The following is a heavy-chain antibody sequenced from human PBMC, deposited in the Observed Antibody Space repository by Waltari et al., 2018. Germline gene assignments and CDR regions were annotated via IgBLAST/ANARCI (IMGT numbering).Heavy chain of an antibody. CDR2: ISAYNGNT. D-gene: IGHD3-22*01. CDR1: GYTFTSYG. V-gene: IGHV1-18*01. J-gene: IGHJ4*02. CDR3: ARDAYDSSGYYHGGFDY. Sequence: QVQLVQSGAEVKKPGASVKVSCKASGYTFTSYGISWVRQAPGQGLEWMGWISAYNGNTNYARKLQGRDTMTTDTSTSTAYMELRSLRSDDTAVYYCARDAYDSSGYYHGGFDYWGQGTLVTVSS.